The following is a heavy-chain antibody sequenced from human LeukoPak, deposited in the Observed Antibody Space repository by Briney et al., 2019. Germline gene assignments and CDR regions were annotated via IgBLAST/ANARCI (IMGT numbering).Heavy chain of an antibody. CDR3: VKDDGWVQYAN. CDR2: IRADAVTT. D-gene: IGHD5-24*01. CDR1: GFTFSNYW. V-gene: IGHV3-23*01. Sequence: GGSLRLSCAASGFTFSNYWMNWARQAPGKGLEWVSGIRADAVTTYYADSVKGRFIISRDNSKNTVYLQMNSLSAEDAAVYYCVKDDGWVQYANWGQGTLVTVSS. J-gene: IGHJ4*02.